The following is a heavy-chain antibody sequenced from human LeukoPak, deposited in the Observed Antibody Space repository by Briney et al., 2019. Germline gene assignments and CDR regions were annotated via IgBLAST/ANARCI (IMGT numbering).Heavy chain of an antibody. CDR1: GYTFTGYY. CDR3: ARAGRYDTSGYYYRY. V-gene: IGHV1-2*02. Sequence: GASVKVSCKASGYTFTGYYMHWVRQAPGQGLEWMGWINPKSGGTIYAQNFQGRVTLTRDMSVSTVYMELSRLRSDDTAVYYCARAGRYDTSGYYYRYWGQGTLVTVSS. CDR2: INPKSGGT. D-gene: IGHD3-22*01. J-gene: IGHJ4*02.